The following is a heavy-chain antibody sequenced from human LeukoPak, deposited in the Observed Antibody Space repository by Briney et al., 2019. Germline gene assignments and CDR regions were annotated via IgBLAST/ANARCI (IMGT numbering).Heavy chain of an antibody. D-gene: IGHD2-2*01. V-gene: IGHV3-30-3*01. J-gene: IGHJ4*02. Sequence: GGSLRLSCAASGFTFSSYAMHWVRQAPGKGLEWVAVISYDGSNKYYADPVKGRFTISRDNSKNTLYLQMNSLRAEDTAVYYCAKGGVPVVSPAVNWGQGTLVTVSS. CDR2: ISYDGSNK. CDR3: AKGGVPVVSPAVN. CDR1: GFTFSSYA.